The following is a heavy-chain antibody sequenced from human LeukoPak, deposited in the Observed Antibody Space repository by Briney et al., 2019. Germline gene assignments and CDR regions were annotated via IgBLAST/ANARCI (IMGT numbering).Heavy chain of an antibody. CDR2: MNPNSGNT. D-gene: IGHD2-15*01. V-gene: IGHV1-8*03. Sequence: ASVKVSCKASGGTFSSYAISWVRQATGQGLEWMGWMNPNSGNTGYAQKFQGRVTITRNTSISTAYMELSSLRSEDTAVYYCARRGYCSGGSCYYVYAFDIWGQGTMVTVSS. CDR1: GGTFSSYA. J-gene: IGHJ3*02. CDR3: ARRGYCSGGSCYYVYAFDI.